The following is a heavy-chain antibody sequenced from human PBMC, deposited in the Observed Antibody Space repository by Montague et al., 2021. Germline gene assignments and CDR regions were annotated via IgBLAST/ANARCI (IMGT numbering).Heavy chain of an antibody. CDR3: AKGPYDDGSYLLHFES. J-gene: IGHJ4*02. D-gene: IGHD1-26*01. V-gene: IGHV3-23*01. CDR2: ISGGDGNT. CDR1: GFSFNYYA. Sequence: SLRLSCAASGFSFNYYAMAWVRQAPGKGLEWVSAISGGDGNTYYADSVKGRFTISRDSSESTVFLQMNSLRVEDSAVYYCAKGPYDDGSYLLHFESWGQGTLVTVSS.